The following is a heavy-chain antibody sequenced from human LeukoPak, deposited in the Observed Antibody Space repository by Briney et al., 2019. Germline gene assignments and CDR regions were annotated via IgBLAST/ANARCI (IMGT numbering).Heavy chain of an antibody. CDR3: AKEGSDCTNGICRYFDY. J-gene: IGHJ4*02. CDR1: GFTFDDYA. CDR2: ISWNSGSI. D-gene: IGHD2-8*01. V-gene: IGHV3-9*01. Sequence: GGSLRLSCAASGFTFDDYAMQWVRQAPGKGLEWVSGISWNSGSIGYADSVKGRFTISRDNARNSLYLQMNSLRVEDTALYYCAKEGSDCTNGICRYFDYWGQGTLVTVSS.